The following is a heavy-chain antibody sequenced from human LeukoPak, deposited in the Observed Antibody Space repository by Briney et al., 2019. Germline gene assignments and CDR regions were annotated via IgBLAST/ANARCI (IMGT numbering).Heavy chain of an antibody. CDR1: GGSISSYY. CDR2: IYYSGTT. V-gene: IGHV4-59*12. J-gene: IGHJ4*02. D-gene: IGHD4-17*01. CDR3: ARGPHGDYAYDY. Sequence: SETLSLTCTVSGGSISSYYWNWIRQPPGKGLEWIGYIYYSGTTNYNPSLKSRVSMSVDTSKNQFSLKLSSVTAADTAVYYCARGPHGDYAYDYWGQGTLVTVSS.